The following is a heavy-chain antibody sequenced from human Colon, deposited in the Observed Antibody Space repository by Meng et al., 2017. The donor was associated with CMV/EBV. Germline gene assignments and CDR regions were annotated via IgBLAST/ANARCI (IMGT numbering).Heavy chain of an antibody. Sequence: GESLKISCAASGFSFSNYEVNWVRQAPGKGLEWVAYISRSGGIIYYADSVKGRFTVSRDNANNSLFVQMNSLRGEDTGVYYCARIMFCSDTSCYSHYGMDVWGQGTTVAVSS. CDR1: GFSFSNYE. V-gene: IGHV3-48*03. CDR3: ARIMFCSDTSCYSHYGMDV. J-gene: IGHJ6*02. CDR2: ISRSGGII. D-gene: IGHD2-2*02.